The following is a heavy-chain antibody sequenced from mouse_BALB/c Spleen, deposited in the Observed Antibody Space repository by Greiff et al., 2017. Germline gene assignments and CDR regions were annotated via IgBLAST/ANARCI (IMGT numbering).Heavy chain of an antibody. CDR3: AREGSGYVGFAY. J-gene: IGHJ3*01. V-gene: IGHV2-9*02. D-gene: IGHD3-1*01. Sequence: QVQLKESGPGLVAPSQSLSITCTVSGFSLTSYGVHWVRQPPGKGLEWLGVIWAGGSTNYNSALMSRLSISKDNSKSQVFLKMNSLRTDDTAMYYCAREGSGYVGFAYWGQGTLVTVSA. CDR2: IWAGGST. CDR1: GFSLTSYG.